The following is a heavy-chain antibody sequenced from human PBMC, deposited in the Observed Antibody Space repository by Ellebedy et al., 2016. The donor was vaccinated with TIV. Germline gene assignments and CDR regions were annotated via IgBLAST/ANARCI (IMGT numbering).Heavy chain of an antibody. CDR1: GFTVSSNY. Sequence: GESLKISXAASGFTVSSNYMSWVRQAPGKGLEWVSVIYSGGSTYYADSVKGRFTISRDNAKNTLYLQMNSLRAEDTAVYYCARAIGYCSSTSCPPGIYYYYGMDVWGQGTTVTVSS. V-gene: IGHV3-53*01. CDR2: IYSGGST. D-gene: IGHD2-2*01. CDR3: ARAIGYCSSTSCPPGIYYYYGMDV. J-gene: IGHJ6*02.